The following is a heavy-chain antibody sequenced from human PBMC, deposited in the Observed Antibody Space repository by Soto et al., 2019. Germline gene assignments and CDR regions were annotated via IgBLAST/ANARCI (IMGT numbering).Heavy chain of an antibody. V-gene: IGHV3-23*01. CDR3: AKDAKASARGFYGGFDP. CDR2: ISGSGGST. D-gene: IGHD4-17*01. J-gene: IGHJ5*02. Sequence: GSLRLSCAASGFTFSSYSMSWVCQAPGKGLEWVSAISGSGGSTYYADSVKGRFTISRDNSKNTLYLQMNSLRAEDTAVYYCAKDAKASARGFYGGFDPWGQGTLVTVSS. CDR1: GFTFSSYS.